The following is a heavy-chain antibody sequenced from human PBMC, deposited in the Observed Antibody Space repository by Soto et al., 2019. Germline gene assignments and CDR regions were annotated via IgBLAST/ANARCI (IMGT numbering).Heavy chain of an antibody. CDR2: IWYDGSNK. V-gene: IGHV3-33*01. J-gene: IGHJ3*02. Sequence: QVQLVESGGGVVQPGRSLRLSCAASGFTFSSYGMHWVRQAPGKGLEWVAVIWYDGSNKYYADSVKGRFTISRDNSKNTLYLQMNSLRAEDTAVYYCARNLPGVYAFDIWGQGTMVTVSS. D-gene: IGHD2-8*01. CDR3: ARNLPGVYAFDI. CDR1: GFTFSSYG.